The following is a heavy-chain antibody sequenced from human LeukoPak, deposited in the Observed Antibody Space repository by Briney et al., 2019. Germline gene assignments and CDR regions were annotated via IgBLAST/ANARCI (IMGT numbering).Heavy chain of an antibody. V-gene: IGHV1-8*01. CDR1: GYTFTSYD. CDR2: MNPNSGNT. CDR3: ARGRIVVVPAAIASFDY. Sequence: ASLKVSCKASGYTFTSYDINWVRQATGQGLEWMGWMNPNSGNTGYAQKFQGRVTMARNTSISTAYMELSSLRSEDTAVYYCARGRIVVVPAAIASFDYWGQGTLVTVSS. J-gene: IGHJ4*02. D-gene: IGHD2-2*02.